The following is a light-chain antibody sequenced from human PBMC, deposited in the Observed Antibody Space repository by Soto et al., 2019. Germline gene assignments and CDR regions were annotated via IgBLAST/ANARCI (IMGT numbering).Light chain of an antibody. V-gene: IGLV2-14*01. CDR2: DVS. CDR3: SSYTSSSTLMV. Sequence: QSALTQPASVSGSPGQSITISCTGTSRDVGGYNYVSWYQQHPGKAPKLMIYDVSNRPSGVSNRFSGSKSGNTASLTISGLQAEDEADYYCSSYTSSSTLMVFGRGTKLTVL. CDR1: SRDVGGYNY. J-gene: IGLJ2*01.